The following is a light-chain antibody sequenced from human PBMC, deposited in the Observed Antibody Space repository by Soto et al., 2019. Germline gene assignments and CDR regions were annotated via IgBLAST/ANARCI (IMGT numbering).Light chain of an antibody. CDR1: SSNIGSNY. CDR2: SND. J-gene: IGLJ2*01. V-gene: IGLV1-47*02. Sequence: QSVLPQPPSASGPPGQRVTISCSGSSSNIGSNYVYWYQQLPGTAPKLLIYSNDQRPSGVPDRFSGSKSGTSASLAISGLRSEDEADYYCAAWDDTLSGWVFGGGTKVTVL. CDR3: AAWDDTLSGWV.